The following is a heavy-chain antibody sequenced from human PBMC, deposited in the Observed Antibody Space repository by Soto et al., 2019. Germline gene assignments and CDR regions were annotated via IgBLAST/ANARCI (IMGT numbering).Heavy chain of an antibody. V-gene: IGHV1-69*13. J-gene: IGHJ6*02. CDR3: ASPYCSSTSCYRFVYYGMDV. CDR1: GGTFSSYA. Sequence: GASVKVSCKASGGTFSSYAISWVRQAPGQGLEWMGGIIPIFGTANYAQKFQGRVTITADESTSTAYMELSSLRSEDTAVYYCASPYCSSTSCYRFVYYGMDVWGQGTTVTVS. D-gene: IGHD2-2*02. CDR2: IIPIFGTA.